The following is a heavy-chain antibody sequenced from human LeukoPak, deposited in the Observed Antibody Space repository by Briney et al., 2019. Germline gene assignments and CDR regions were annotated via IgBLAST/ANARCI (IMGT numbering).Heavy chain of an antibody. V-gene: IGHV1-18*01. CDR1: GYAFTSYG. J-gene: IGHJ4*02. Sequence: ASVKVSCKASGYAFTSYGISWVRLAPGQGLEWMGWISAYNGNTNYAQKLQGRVTMTTDTSTSTAYMELRSLRSDDTAVYYCASSLTIFGPIGYWGQGTLVTVSS. CDR3: ASSLTIFGPIGY. CDR2: ISAYNGNT. D-gene: IGHD3-3*01.